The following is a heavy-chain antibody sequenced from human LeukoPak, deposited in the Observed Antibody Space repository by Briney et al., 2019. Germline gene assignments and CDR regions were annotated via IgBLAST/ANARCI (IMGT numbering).Heavy chain of an antibody. V-gene: IGHV4-59*01. Sequence: SETLSLTCTVSGGPISSYYWSWIRQPPGKGLEWIGYIYYSGSTNYNPSLKSRVTISVDTSKNQFSLKLSSVTAADTAVYYCAGSGSYYMLDYWGRGTLVTVSS. CDR2: IYYSGST. D-gene: IGHD1-26*01. CDR1: GGPISSYY. CDR3: AGSGSYYMLDY. J-gene: IGHJ4*02.